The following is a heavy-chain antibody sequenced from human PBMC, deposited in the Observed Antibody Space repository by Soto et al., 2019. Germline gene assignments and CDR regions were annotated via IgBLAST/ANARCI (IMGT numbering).Heavy chain of an antibody. D-gene: IGHD1-20*01. CDR2: IIPLHDTS. V-gene: IGHV1-69*08. CDR3: ASWSNWNPLDYRGLDV. Sequence: SVKVSCKVSGGAFSNYSLNWVRPGPGQGLEWLGGIIPLHDTSNYSLKFLGRVTVTADISSTTVYMELSSLTSDDTATYYCASWSNWNPLDYRGLDVWGQGTTVNDSS. J-gene: IGHJ6*02. CDR1: GGAFSNYS.